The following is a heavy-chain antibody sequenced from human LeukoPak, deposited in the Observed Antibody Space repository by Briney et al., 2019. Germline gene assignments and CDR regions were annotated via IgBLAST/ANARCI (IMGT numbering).Heavy chain of an antibody. CDR2: SHASGST. CDR3: AGKDVYSGCCFVY. J-gene: IGHJ4*02. CDR1: CGSIHKYY. V-gene: IGHV4-4*07. Sequence: ETLSLTWTVSCGSIHKYYWRWIRLPAGRGLEWMGQSHASGSTSYKPPLKRRVIMSIDMPENQLSLTISSVTAEDTALYYCAGKDVYSGCCFVYWGQGTLVTVSS. D-gene: IGHD6-19*01.